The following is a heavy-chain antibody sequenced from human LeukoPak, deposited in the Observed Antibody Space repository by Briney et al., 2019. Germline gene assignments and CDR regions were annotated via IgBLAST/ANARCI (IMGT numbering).Heavy chain of an antibody. D-gene: IGHD1-26*01. Sequence: GGSLRLSCAASGFTFSSYWMHWVRQAPVKGLVWVSRINSDGSSTSCADSVKGRFTISRDNAKNTLYLQMNSLRAEDTAVYYCARAYSGSYYDYWGQGTLVTVSS. CDR2: INSDGSST. CDR1: GFTFSSYW. V-gene: IGHV3-74*01. CDR3: ARAYSGSYYDY. J-gene: IGHJ4*02.